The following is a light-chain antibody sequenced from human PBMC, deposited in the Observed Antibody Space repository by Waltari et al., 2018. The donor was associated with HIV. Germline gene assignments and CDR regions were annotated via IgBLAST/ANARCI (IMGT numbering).Light chain of an antibody. V-gene: IGKV3-20*01. CDR3: QQYGTSPFA. CDR1: QSVSSNY. J-gene: IGKJ3*01. Sequence: EIVLTQSPGTLSLSPGERSTLSCRASQSVSSNYLAGYQQHPGQAPRLLIYGTSSRTTGIPDRFSGSGSGTDFTLTISRLEPEDFAVYYCQQYGTSPFAFGPGTKVDIK. CDR2: GTS.